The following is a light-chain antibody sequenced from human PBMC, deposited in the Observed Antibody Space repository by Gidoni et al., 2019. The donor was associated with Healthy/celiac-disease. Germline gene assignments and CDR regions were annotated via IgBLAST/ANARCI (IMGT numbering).Light chain of an antibody. V-gene: IGKV3-11*01. CDR2: DAS. J-gene: IGKJ5*01. CDR1: KSVSSY. CDR3: QQRSNWPIT. Sequence: EIVLTQSPSTLCLSPGERATLSCRASKSVSSYLAWYQQKPGQAPRLLIYDASNRATGIPARFSGSGSGTDFTLTISSLEPEDFAVYYCQQRSNWPITFGQGTRLEIK.